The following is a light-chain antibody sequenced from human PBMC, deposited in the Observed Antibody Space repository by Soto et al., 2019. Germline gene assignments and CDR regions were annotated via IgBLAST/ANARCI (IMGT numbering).Light chain of an antibody. Sequence: QSVVTRPPSASGTPGQRVTISCSGSASNIGSNPVNWYQQLPGAAPKLLIYSSSHRPSGVPDRISGSKSGTSASLAISGLQSGDEADYYCASWDVSLNVVVFGGGTKLTVL. CDR2: SSS. V-gene: IGLV1-44*01. J-gene: IGLJ2*01. CDR1: ASNIGSNP. CDR3: ASWDVSLNVVV.